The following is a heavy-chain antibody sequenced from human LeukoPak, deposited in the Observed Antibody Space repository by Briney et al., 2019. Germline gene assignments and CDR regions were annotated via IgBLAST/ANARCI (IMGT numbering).Heavy chain of an antibody. CDR3: ARGSTLTSPVWNWFDP. CDR2: IYYSGST. CDR1: GGSISSYY. D-gene: IGHD3-16*01. V-gene: IGHV4-59*01. J-gene: IGHJ5*02. Sequence: PSETLSLTCTVSGGSISSYYWSWIRQPPGKGLEWVGYIYYSGSTNYNPSLKSRVTISVDTSKNQFSLKLSSVTAADTAVYYCARGSTLTSPVWNWFDPWGQGTLVTVSS.